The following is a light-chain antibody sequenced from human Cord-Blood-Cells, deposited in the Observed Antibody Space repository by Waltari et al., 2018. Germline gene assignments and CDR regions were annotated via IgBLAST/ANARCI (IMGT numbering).Light chain of an antibody. V-gene: IGKV1-33*01. Sequence: DIQMTPSPSSLSSSVGERVTINCQASQDISNYLNWYQQKPGKAPKLLIYDASNLETGVPSRFSGSGSGTDFTFTISSLQPEDIATYYCQQYDNLPLTFGGGTKVEIK. CDR2: DAS. CDR3: QQYDNLPLT. J-gene: IGKJ4*01. CDR1: QDISNY.